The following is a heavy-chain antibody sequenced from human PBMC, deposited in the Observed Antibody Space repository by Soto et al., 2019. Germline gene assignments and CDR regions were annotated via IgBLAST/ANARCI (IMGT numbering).Heavy chain of an antibody. V-gene: IGHV3-21*06. CDR2: ISSTTNYI. Sequence: GVSLLLSCAASGFTFTRYSMNWVRQAPGKGLEWVSSISSTTNYIYYGDSMKGRFTISRDNAKNSLYLEMNSLRAEDTAVYYLVRALQDLPATFDFWVQGTRVTAS. CDR3: VRALQDLPATFDF. CDR1: GFTFTRYS. J-gene: IGHJ4*02.